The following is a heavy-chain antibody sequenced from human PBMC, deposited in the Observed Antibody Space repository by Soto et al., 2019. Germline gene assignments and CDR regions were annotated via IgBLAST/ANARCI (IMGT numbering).Heavy chain of an antibody. J-gene: IGHJ4*02. CDR1: GGSFSGYY. CDR2: INHSGST. CDR3: ARVRGRDIVVVPAAKGYFDY. Sequence: PSETLSLTCAVYGGSFSGYYWSWIRQPPGKGLEWIGEINHSGSTNYNPSLKSRVTISVDTSKNQFSLKLSSVTAADTAVYYCARVRGRDIVVVPAAKGYFDYWGQGTLVTVSS. V-gene: IGHV4-34*01. D-gene: IGHD2-2*01.